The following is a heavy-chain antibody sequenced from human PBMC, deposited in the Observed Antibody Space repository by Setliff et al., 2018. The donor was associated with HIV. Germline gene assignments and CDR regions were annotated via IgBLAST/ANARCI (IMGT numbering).Heavy chain of an antibody. CDR3: ARRAYCSSTTCFDN. D-gene: IGHD2-2*01. J-gene: IGHJ4*02. CDR2: ISPDGSAT. Sequence: GSLRLSCAASGFTFSSAWMGWVRQAPAKGLEWVANISPDGSATYYVDSVKGRFTISRDNSKNTVYLQMNSLRAEDTAVYYCARRAYCSSTTCFDNWGQGTLVTVSS. CDR1: GFTFSSAW. V-gene: IGHV3-7*01.